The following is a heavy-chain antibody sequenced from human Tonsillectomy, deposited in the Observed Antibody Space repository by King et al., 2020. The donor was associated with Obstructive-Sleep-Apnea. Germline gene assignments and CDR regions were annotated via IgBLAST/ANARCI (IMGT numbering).Heavy chain of an antibody. Sequence: QLQESGQGLVKPSQTLSLTCTVSGGSISSGGYYWSWIRQHPGKGLEWIGYIYYSGSTYYNPSLKSRVTISVDTSKNQFSLKLSSVTAADTAVYYCARYAAVVRGVIIGVDGGIDYWGQGTLVTVSS. J-gene: IGHJ4*02. V-gene: IGHV4-31*03. CDR3: ARYAAVVRGVIIGVDGGIDY. D-gene: IGHD3-10*01. CDR1: GGSISSGGYY. CDR2: IYYSGST.